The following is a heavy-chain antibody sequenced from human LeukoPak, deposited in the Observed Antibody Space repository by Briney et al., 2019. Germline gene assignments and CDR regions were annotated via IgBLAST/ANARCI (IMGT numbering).Heavy chain of an antibody. J-gene: IGHJ4*02. CDR2: IIPMFGTA. CDR3: ARGAYSSGSYYFDH. CDR1: GYTFTGYY. Sequence: SVKVSCKASGYTFTGYYMHWVRQAPGQGLEWMGGIIPMFGTADYAQKFQGRVTITADESTSTAYMQLSSLRSEDTAVYYCARGAYSSGSYYFDHWGQGTLVTVSS. D-gene: IGHD6-19*01. V-gene: IGHV1-69*13.